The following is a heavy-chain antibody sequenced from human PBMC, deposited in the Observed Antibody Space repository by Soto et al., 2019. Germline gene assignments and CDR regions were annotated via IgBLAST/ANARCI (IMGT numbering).Heavy chain of an antibody. D-gene: IGHD1-26*01. CDR2: ISSGSAFI. J-gene: IGHJ5*02. CDR3: TRDQGGSYDSWFDP. V-gene: IGHV3-21*01. Sequence: EVQVVESGGGLVKPGGSLRLSCNFSFSMYSMDWARQAPGKGLEWVASISSGSAFIKYADPVKGRFTISRDNAKNSVSLQMSSLRVEDTAMYYCTRDQGGSYDSWFDPWGRGTLVNVSS. CDR1: FSMYS.